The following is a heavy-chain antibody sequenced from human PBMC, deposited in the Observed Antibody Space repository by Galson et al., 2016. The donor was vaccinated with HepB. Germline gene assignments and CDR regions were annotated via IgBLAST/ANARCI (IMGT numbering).Heavy chain of an antibody. CDR2: ISYDGGDK. CDR3: AKLDCGRDCPRDD. CDR1: GFTFSRYG. Sequence: SLRLSCAASGFTFSRYGMHWVRQAPGKGLEWVAVISYDGGDKHYADSVKGRFTESRDNSKNTLFLQMNSLSVEDTAVYYGAKLDCGRDCPRDDWGQGTKVTVS. V-gene: IGHV3-30*19. J-gene: IGHJ4*02. D-gene: IGHD2-21*02.